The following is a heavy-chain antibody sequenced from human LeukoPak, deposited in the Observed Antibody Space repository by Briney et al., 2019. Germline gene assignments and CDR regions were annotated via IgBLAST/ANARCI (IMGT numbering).Heavy chain of an antibody. J-gene: IGHJ5*02. Sequence: SETLSLTCAVSGGSISSGGYSRNWIRQPPGKGLEWIGYIYHRGNTNYNPSLKSRVPISVDTSKNQFSLKLSSVTAADTAVYYCARYFGFWSGYSTQSNWFDPWGQGTLVTVSS. CDR1: GGSISSGGYS. D-gene: IGHD3-3*01. CDR2: IYHRGNT. V-gene: IGHV4-30-2*02. CDR3: ARYFGFWSGYSTQSNWFDP.